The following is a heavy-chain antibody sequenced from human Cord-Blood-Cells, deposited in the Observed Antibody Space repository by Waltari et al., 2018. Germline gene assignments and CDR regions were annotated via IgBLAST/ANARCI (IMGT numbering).Heavy chain of an antibody. V-gene: IGHV1-69*01. CDR1: GGTFSSYA. Sequence: QVQLVQSGAEVKKPGSSVKVSCKASGGTFSSYAISWVGQAPGQGIVWMGGISPIFGTANYAQKSQGRVTITADESTSTAYRELSSLRSEDTAVYYCARVVAGDAFDIWGQGTMVTVSS. D-gene: IGHD2-15*01. J-gene: IGHJ3*02. CDR3: ARVVAGDAFDI. CDR2: ISPIFGTA.